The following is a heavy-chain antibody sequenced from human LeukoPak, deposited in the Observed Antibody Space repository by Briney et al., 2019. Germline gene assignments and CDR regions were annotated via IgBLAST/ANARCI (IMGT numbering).Heavy chain of an antibody. D-gene: IGHD5-18*01. J-gene: IGHJ4*02. CDR3: ARHVDTAMAFDY. CDR2: IYYSGST. Sequence: SETLSLTCTVSGGSISSSSYYWGWIRQPPGKGLEWIGSIYYSGSTYYNPSLKSRVTISVDTSKNQFSLKLSSVTAAVTAVYYCARHVDTAMAFDYWGQGTLVTVSS. CDR1: GGSISSSSYY. V-gene: IGHV4-39*01.